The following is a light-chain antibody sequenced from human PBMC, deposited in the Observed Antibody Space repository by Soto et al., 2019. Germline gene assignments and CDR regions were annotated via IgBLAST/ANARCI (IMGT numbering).Light chain of an antibody. V-gene: IGLV2-8*01. Sequence: QSVLTQPPSASGSPGQSVTISCTGTSSEVGGHNFVSWYQQHPGKAPKFLIYEVTQRPSGVPDRFSGSKSGITASLTVSGLQADDEAYYYCSAYAGNHNPVIFGGGTKLTVL. CDR1: SSEVGGHNF. CDR2: EVT. J-gene: IGLJ2*01. CDR3: SAYAGNHNPVI.